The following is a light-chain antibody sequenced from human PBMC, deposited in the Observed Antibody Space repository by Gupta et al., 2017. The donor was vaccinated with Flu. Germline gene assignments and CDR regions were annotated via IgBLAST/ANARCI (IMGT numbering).Light chain of an antibody. CDR2: DAS. CDR1: QSVSSY. Sequence: ETVLTQSPATLSLSPGERATLSCRASQSVSSYLAWYQQKPGQAPRLLIYDASNRATGIPARFSGSGAGTDFTLTISSREPEDFAVYYCQQRTNGPPSYTFGQGTKMEIK. CDR3: QQRTNGPPSYT. J-gene: IGKJ2*01. V-gene: IGKV3-11*01.